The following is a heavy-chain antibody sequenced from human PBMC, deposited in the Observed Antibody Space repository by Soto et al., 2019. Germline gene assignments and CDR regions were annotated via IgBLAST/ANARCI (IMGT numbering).Heavy chain of an antibody. J-gene: IGHJ6*02. V-gene: IGHV3-21*01. Sequence: PGGSLRLSCAASGFTFSSYSMNWVRQAPGKGLEWVSSISSSSSYIYYADSVKGRFTISRDNAKNSLYLQMNSLRAEDTAVYYCARGFLAMVRAWHVWGQGTTVTVSS. CDR3: ARGFLAMVRAWHV. CDR2: ISSSSSYI. CDR1: GFTFSSYS. D-gene: IGHD3-10*01.